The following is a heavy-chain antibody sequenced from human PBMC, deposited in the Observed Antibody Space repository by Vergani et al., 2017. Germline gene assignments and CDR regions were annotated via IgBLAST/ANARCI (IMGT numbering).Heavy chain of an antibody. CDR3: ARDPTNSGYDFEGELGGPQDYHYYYMDV. CDR2: IIPIFRTS. Sequence: QVQLLQSGAEVKRPGSSVKVSCKASGGTFSSYAFSWVRQAPGHGLEWIGGIIPIFRTSNYAQKFQGRVTLTADESTSTAYMGLSSLRSEYTAVYFCARDPTNSGYDFEGELGGPQDYHYYYMDVWGKGTTVTVSS. J-gene: IGHJ6*03. V-gene: IGHV1-69*01. D-gene: IGHD5-12*01. CDR1: GGTFSSYA.